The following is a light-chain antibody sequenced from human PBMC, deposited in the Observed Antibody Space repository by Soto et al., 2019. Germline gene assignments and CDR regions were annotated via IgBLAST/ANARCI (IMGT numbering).Light chain of an antibody. V-gene: IGLV2-11*01. J-gene: IGLJ2*01. CDR2: DVF. Sequence: QSALTQPRSVSGSPGQSVTISCTETSSDVGGYSYVSWYQQHPGKAPKLMIYDVFKRPSGVPDRFSGSRSGNTASLTISGLQGDDEADYYCCSYTGSYSVVFGGGTKLTVL. CDR1: SSDVGGYSY. CDR3: CSYTGSYSVV.